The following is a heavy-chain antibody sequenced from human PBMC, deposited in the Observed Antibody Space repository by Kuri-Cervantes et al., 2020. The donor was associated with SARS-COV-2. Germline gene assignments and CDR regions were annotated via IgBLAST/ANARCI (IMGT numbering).Heavy chain of an antibody. CDR2: IYNSGST. D-gene: IGHD3-3*01. CDR3: ARVLRFLEWQPQLCGMDV. CDR1: GGSISSYY. V-gene: IGHV4-4*07. Sequence: SETLSLTCTVSGGSISSYYWSWIRQPAGKGLEWIGRIYNSGSTNYNPSLKSRVTISVDTSKNQFSLKLSSVTAADTAVYYCARVLRFLEWQPQLCGMDVWGQGTTVTVSS. J-gene: IGHJ6*02.